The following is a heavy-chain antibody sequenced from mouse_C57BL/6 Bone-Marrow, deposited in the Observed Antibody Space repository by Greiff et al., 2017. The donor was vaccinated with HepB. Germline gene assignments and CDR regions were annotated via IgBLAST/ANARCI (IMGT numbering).Heavy chain of an antibody. J-gene: IGHJ3*01. CDR2: IDPSDSYT. CDR3: ARSVYYGNSWFAY. CDR1: GYTFTSYW. V-gene: IGHV1-50*01. Sequence: QVQLQQPGTELVKPGASVKLSCKASGYTFTSYWMQWVKQRPGQGLEWIGEIDPSDSYTNYNQKFKGTSTLTVDTSSSTAYMQLSSLTSADSAVYYCARSVYYGNSWFAYWGQGTLVTVSA. D-gene: IGHD2-1*01.